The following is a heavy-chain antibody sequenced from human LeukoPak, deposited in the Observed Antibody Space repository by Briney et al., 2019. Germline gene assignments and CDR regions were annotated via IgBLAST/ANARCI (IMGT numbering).Heavy chain of an antibody. CDR2: IKADGSEK. CDR1: GFTFSTYW. J-gene: IGHJ5*02. CDR3: ARDVAEGRFDP. V-gene: IGHV3-7*01. Sequence: GGSLRLSCADSGFTFSTYWMTWVRQAPGKGLEWVASIKADGSEKYYVDSVKGRFTISRDNAKRSLYLQMNSLRPGDTAVYYCARDVAEGRFDPWGQGTLVTVSS.